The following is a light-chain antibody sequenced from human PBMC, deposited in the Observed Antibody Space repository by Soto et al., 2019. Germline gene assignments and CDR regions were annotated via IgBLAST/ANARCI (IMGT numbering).Light chain of an antibody. CDR3: QQYGSAPPWR. J-gene: IGKJ1*01. Sequence: EIVLTQSPGTLSLSPGERATLSCRASQSVSSSYLAWYQQKPGQAPRLLIYGASSRATGIPDRFSGSGSGTDFTLTISRLEPEDFAVYYWQQYGSAPPWRFGQGTKVEIK. CDR2: GAS. CDR1: QSVSSSY. V-gene: IGKV3-20*01.